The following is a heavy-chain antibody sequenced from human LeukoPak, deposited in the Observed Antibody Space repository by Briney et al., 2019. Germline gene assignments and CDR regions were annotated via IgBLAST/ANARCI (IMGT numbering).Heavy chain of an antibody. D-gene: IGHD3-22*01. CDR3: AKDGVELITMINDY. Sequence: GGSLRLSCAASGFTFSSYGMHWVRQAPGKGLELVAVISYDGSNKYYADSVKGRFTISRDNSKNTLYLQMNSLRAEDTAVYYCAKDGVELITMINDYWGQGTLVTVSS. V-gene: IGHV3-30*18. J-gene: IGHJ4*02. CDR2: ISYDGSNK. CDR1: GFTFSSYG.